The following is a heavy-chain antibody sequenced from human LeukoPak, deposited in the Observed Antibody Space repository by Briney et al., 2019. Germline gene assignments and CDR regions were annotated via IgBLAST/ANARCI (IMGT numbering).Heavy chain of an antibody. CDR2: IYPGDSDP. D-gene: IGHD6-13*01. J-gene: IGHJ4*02. CDR3: ARHGLGSSWFGFGY. Sequence: GESLKISFKGSGXTFTTYWIGWVRQMPGKGLERVGIIYPGDSDPRYSPSFQGQVTISADKSISTAYLQWSSLKASDSAMYYCARHGLGSSWFGFGYWGQGTLVTVSS. CDR1: GXTFTTYW. V-gene: IGHV5-51*01.